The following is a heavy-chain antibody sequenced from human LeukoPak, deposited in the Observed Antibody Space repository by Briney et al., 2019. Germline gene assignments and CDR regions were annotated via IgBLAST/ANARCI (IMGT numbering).Heavy chain of an antibody. J-gene: IGHJ6*02. CDR2: IYHSGST. D-gene: IGHD3-3*01. V-gene: IGHV4-39*07. Sequence: SETLSLTCTVSGGSISSGGYYWSWVRQPPGKGLEWIGNIYHSGSTNYNPSLKSRVTIAVDKSKNQFSLNLSSVTAADTAVYYCASFGGNYPVWGQGTTVTVSS. CDR3: ASFGGNYPV. CDR1: GGSISSGGYY.